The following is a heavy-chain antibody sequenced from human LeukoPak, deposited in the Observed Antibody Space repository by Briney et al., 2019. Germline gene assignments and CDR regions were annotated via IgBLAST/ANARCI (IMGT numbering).Heavy chain of an antibody. J-gene: IGHJ4*02. Sequence: ASVKVSCKASGYTFTSYDINWVRQATGQGLEWMGWMNPNSGNTGYAQKFQGRVTITRNTSISTAYMELSSLRSEDTAVYYCARAGIAADHYYFDYWGQGTLVTVSS. CDR3: ARAGIAADHYYFDY. V-gene: IGHV1-8*03. D-gene: IGHD6-13*01. CDR2: MNPNSGNT. CDR1: GYTFTSYD.